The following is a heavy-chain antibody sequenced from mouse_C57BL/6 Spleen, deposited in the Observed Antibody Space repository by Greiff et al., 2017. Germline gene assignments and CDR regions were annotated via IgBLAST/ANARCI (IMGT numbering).Heavy chain of an antibody. Sequence: VQLQQPGAELVKPGASVKMSCKASGYTFTSYWITWVKQRPGQGLEWIGDIYPGSGSTNYNEKFKSKATLTVDTSSSTAYMQLSSLTSEDSAVYYCARREYYGPSFADRGQGTLVTVSA. CDR1: GYTFTSYW. D-gene: IGHD1-1*01. J-gene: IGHJ3*01. CDR2: IYPGSGST. CDR3: ARREYYGPSFAD. V-gene: IGHV1-55*01.